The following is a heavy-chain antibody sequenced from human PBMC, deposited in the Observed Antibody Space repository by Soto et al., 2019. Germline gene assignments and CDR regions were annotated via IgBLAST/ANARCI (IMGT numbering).Heavy chain of an antibody. CDR3: AGNSGTYFTYFDY. CDR1: GFTFSDHY. Sequence: GGSLRLSCVASGFTFSDHYMTWIRQAPGKGLEWLSYISTSSSYTNYADSVKGRFTISRDNAMNSLYLQMNSLRAEDTAVYYCAGNSGTYFTYFDYWGQGTLVTVSS. D-gene: IGHD1-26*01. CDR2: ISTSSSYT. J-gene: IGHJ4*02. V-gene: IGHV3-11*03.